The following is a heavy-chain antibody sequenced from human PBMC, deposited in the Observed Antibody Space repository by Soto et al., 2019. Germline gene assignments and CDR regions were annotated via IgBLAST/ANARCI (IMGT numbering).Heavy chain of an antibody. CDR2: ISGSGGST. CDR3: AHPRGYGGFDAYDI. D-gene: IGHD1-26*01. V-gene: IGHV3-23*01. Sequence: GGSLRLSCSASGFTFSTYAMNWVRQTPGKGLEWVSAISGSGGSTYYADSVQGRFTVSRDNYMNTLYLQMNSLRIEDTAVYYCAHPRGYGGFDAYDIWGQGTTGT. CDR1: GFTFSTYA. J-gene: IGHJ3*02.